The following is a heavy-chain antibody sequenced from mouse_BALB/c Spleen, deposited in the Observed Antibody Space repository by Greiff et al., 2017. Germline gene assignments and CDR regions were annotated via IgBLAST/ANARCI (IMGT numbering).Heavy chain of an antibody. CDR2: INPSSGYT. V-gene: IGHV1-4*02. J-gene: IGHJ4*01. Sequence: VQLQQSAAELARPGASVKMSCKASGYTFTSYTMHWVKQRPGQGLEWIGYINPSSGYTEYNQKFKDKTTLTADKSSSTAYMQLSSLTSEDSAVYYCARNRYDGYAMDYWGQGTSVTVSS. D-gene: IGHD2-14*01. CDR1: GYTFTSYT. CDR3: ARNRYDGYAMDY.